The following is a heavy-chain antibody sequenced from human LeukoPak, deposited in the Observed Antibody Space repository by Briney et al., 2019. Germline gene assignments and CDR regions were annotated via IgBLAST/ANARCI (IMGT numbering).Heavy chain of an antibody. CDR1: GYTFTSYY. Sequence: GASVKVSCKASGYTFTSYYMHWVRQAPGQGLEWMGIINPSGGSTSYAQKFQGRVTMTRDTSTSTVYMELSSLRSEDTAVYYCARASLRITMVRGVMGLDYWGQGTLVTVSS. J-gene: IGHJ4*02. V-gene: IGHV1-46*01. D-gene: IGHD3-10*01. CDR3: ARASLRITMVRGVMGLDY. CDR2: INPSGGST.